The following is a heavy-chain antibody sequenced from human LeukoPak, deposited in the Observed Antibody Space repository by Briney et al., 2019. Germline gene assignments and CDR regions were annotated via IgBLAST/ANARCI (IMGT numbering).Heavy chain of an antibody. CDR1: GFTFRNYA. Sequence: GGSLRLSCAASGFTFRNYATSWVRQAPGKGLEWVSSIDGTGDKRYYADSVKGRFTISRDNSKNTLYLQVNGLRAEDTAAYYCAKVQMGTGWTFDFWGQGTLVTVSS. V-gene: IGHV3-23*01. CDR2: IDGTGDKR. D-gene: IGHD6-19*01. CDR3: AKVQMGTGWTFDF. J-gene: IGHJ4*02.